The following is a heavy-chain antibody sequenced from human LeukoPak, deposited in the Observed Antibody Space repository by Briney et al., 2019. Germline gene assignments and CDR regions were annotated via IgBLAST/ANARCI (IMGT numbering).Heavy chain of an antibody. D-gene: IGHD2-2*01. CDR1: GYTFTSYD. CDR3: ARAQRYCAGTSCYAPVAY. CDR2: MNPNSGNT. V-gene: IGHV1-8*01. J-gene: IGHJ4*02. Sequence: ASVKVSCKASGYTFTSYDINWVRQATGQGLEWMGWMNPNSGNTDYAPKFRGRVTMTRNTSITTAYMELSSLRSEDTAVYYCARAQRYCAGTSCYAPVAYWGQGTLVTVSS.